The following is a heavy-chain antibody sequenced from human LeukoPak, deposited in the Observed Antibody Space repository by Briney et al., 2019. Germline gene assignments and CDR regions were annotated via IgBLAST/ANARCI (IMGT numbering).Heavy chain of an antibody. J-gene: IGHJ4*02. CDR2: ISSSSSYT. V-gene: IGHV3-11*05. CDR3: ARGLRDDSSGYSMAFDY. D-gene: IGHD3-22*01. CDR1: GFTFSDYY. Sequence: GGSLRLSCAASGFTFSDYYMSWIRQAPGKGLEWVSYISSSSSYTSYADSVKGRFTISRDNAKNSLYLQMNSLRAEDTAVYYCARGLRDDSSGYSMAFDYWGQGTLVTVSS.